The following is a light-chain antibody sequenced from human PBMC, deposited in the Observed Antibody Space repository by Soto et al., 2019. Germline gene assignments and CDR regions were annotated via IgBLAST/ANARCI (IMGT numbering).Light chain of an antibody. CDR1: SSDVGGYNS. J-gene: IGLJ1*01. V-gene: IGLV2-14*01. CDR2: EVS. CDR3: SSYTSSSTLV. Sequence: QSLLTHPASLSGSPGQSIPISCTGTSSDVGGYNSVSWYQQHPGKAPKLMIYEVSNRPSGVSNRFSGSKSGNTASLTISGLQAEDEADYYCSSYTSSSTLVFGTGTKVTGL.